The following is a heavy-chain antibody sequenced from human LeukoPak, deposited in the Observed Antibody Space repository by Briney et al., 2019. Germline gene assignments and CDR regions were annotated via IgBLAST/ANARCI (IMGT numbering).Heavy chain of an antibody. J-gene: IGHJ3*02. D-gene: IGHD6-13*01. CDR1: GFTFSSYG. Sequence: PGGSLRLSCAASGFTFSSYGMHWVRQAPGKGLEWVAVIWYDGSNKYYADSVKGRFTISRDNSKNTLYLQMNSLRAEDTAVYYCASLWYSSSWHDAFDIWGQGTMVTVSS. CDR2: IWYDGSNK. CDR3: ASLWYSSSWHDAFDI. V-gene: IGHV3-33*01.